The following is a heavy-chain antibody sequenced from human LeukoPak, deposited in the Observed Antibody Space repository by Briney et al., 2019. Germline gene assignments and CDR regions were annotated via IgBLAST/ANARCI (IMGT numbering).Heavy chain of an antibody. Sequence: ASVKVSCKVSGYTFTDYYMHWVQQAPGKGLEWMGLADPEDGETIYAEKFQGRVTITADTSTDTAYMELSSLRSEDTAVYYCARDPDTMVRGYRDWFDPWGQGTLVTVSS. CDR3: ARDPDTMVRGYRDWFDP. CDR1: GYTFTDYY. D-gene: IGHD3-10*01. V-gene: IGHV1-69-2*01. CDR2: ADPEDGET. J-gene: IGHJ5*02.